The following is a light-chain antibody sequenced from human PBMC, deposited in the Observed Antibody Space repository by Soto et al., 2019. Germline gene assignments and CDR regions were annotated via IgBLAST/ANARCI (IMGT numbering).Light chain of an antibody. V-gene: IGKV3-20*01. CDR2: GAS. CDR3: QQFGSSLPWT. CDR1: QSVSSSY. J-gene: IGKJ1*01. Sequence: EIVLTQSPGTLSLSPWERATLSCRASQSVSSSYLAWYQQKPGQAPRLLIYGASSRATGIPDRFSGSGSGTEFTLTISSLQSEDFAVYYCQQFGSSLPWTFGQGTKVDIK.